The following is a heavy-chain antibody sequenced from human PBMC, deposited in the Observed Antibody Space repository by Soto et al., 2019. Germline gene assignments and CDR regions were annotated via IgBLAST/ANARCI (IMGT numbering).Heavy chain of an antibody. V-gene: IGHV3-23*01. J-gene: IGHJ4*02. CDR3: AKRRGAGGHFDY. Sequence: DVQLLESGGGLVQPEGSLRLSCAASGFTFSSYAMGWVRQGPGKGLEWVAVVSIGGSTHYADSVRGRFTISRDNSKNPLSLQMNSLTAEDPAVYFCAKRRGAGGHFDYWGQGALVTVSS. D-gene: IGHD2-15*01. CDR2: VSIGGST. CDR1: GFTFSSYA.